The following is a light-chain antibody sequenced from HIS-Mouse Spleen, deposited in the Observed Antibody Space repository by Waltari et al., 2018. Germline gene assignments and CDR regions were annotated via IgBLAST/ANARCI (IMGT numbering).Light chain of an antibody. CDR2: DAS. V-gene: IGKV3-11*01. CDR3: QQRSNWPYT. J-gene: IGKJ2*01. Sequence: EIVLTQSPATLSLSPGERATLPCRASQSVSSYLAWYQQKPGQAPRLLIYDASNRATGIPARFSGSASGNDFTLTISSLEPEDFAVYYCQQRSNWPYTFGQGTKLEIK. CDR1: QSVSSY.